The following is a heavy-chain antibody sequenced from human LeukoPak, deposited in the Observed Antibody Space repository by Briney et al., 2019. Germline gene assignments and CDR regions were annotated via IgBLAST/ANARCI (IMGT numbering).Heavy chain of an antibody. Sequence: ASVKVSCKASGYIFTDYYMHWVRQAPGQGLEWMGWINVNSGGANYAQNFQGRVTMTRDTSISTAHMELSRLRSDDTAVYYCARDRDYLDSSGFFDSWGQGTLLTVSS. CDR2: INVNSGGA. J-gene: IGHJ4*02. CDR1: GYIFTDYY. CDR3: ARDRDYLDSSGFFDS. D-gene: IGHD3-22*01. V-gene: IGHV1-2*02.